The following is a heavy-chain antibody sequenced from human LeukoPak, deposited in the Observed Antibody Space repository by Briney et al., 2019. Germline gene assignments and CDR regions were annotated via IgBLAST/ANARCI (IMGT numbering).Heavy chain of an antibody. CDR3: ARAGKWGFGERVKWFDP. V-gene: IGHV4-39*07. J-gene: IGHJ5*02. D-gene: IGHD3-10*01. CDR1: SGSISSGNYY. CDR2: IYYTGST. Sequence: SETLSLTCTVSSGSISSGNYYWGWIRQPPGKGLEWTGSIYYTGSTYYNPSLKSRVTISVDTSKNQFSLKLSSVTAADTAVYFCARAGKWGFGERVKWFDPWGQGTLVTVSS.